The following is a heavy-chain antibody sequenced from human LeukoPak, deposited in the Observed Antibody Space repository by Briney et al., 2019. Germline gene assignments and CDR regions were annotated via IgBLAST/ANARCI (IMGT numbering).Heavy chain of an antibody. V-gene: IGHV5-51*01. CDR1: GYSFTSYW. CDR3: ARPLHDYSKYWFDP. D-gene: IGHD4-11*01. Sequence: LGESLKISCKGSGYSFTSYWIGWVRQMPGKGLEWMGITYPGNSDIRYSPSFQGQVTISADKSISTAYLQWSSLKASDTAMYYCARPLHDYSKYWFDPWGQGTLVTVSS. J-gene: IGHJ5*02. CDR2: TYPGNSDI.